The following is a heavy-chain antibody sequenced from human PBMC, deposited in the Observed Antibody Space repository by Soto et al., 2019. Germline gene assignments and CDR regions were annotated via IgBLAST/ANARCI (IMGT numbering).Heavy chain of an antibody. CDR1: GGSFTGHF. CDR2: VSHSGNT. CDR3: ARAKFESTVLHQFDI. V-gene: IGHV4-34*02. Sequence: QVHLEQRGAGLLKPSETLSLTCTVSGGSFTGHFWSWVRQPPGKGLEWIGEVSHSGNTKYYPSLRTRVTLSVDSSKNQISLALTSVTAADTAVYYCARAKFESTVLHQFDIWGQGTLVTVSS. J-gene: IGHJ4*02. D-gene: IGHD2-2*01.